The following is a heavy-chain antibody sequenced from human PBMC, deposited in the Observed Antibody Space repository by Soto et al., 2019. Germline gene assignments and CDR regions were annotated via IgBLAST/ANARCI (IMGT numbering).Heavy chain of an antibody. J-gene: IGHJ3*02. D-gene: IGHD6-13*01. V-gene: IGHV4-4*02. CDR1: SGSISSSNW. CDR3: ARAPSIAAAGSAYGAFDI. Sequence: QVQLQESGPGLVKPSGTLSLTCAVSSGSISSSNWWSWVRQPPGKGLEWIGEIYHSGSTNYNPSLKSRVTRSVDKSKNQFSLKLSSVTAADTAVYYCARAPSIAAAGSAYGAFDIWGQGTMVTVSS. CDR2: IYHSGST.